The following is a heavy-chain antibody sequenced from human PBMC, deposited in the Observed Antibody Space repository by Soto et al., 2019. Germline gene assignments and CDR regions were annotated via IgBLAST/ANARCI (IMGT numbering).Heavy chain of an antibody. Sequence: QVQLVQSGAEVKKPGASVKVSCKASGYTFTSYYMHWVRQAPGQGLEWMGIINPSGGSTSYAQKFQSRVTMTRDTSTSTVYMELSSVRSEDTGVYYCGSIYSYGSDSWGQGTLVTVSS. CDR2: INPSGGST. D-gene: IGHD5-18*01. CDR1: GYTFTSYY. J-gene: IGHJ5*01. CDR3: GSIYSYGSDS. V-gene: IGHV1-46*03.